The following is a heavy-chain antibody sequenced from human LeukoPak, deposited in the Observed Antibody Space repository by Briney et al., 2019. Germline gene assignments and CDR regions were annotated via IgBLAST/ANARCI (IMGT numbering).Heavy chain of an antibody. J-gene: IGHJ4*02. CDR3: AREATNYYDSSGYNDY. CDR2: INPSGGST. Sequence: GASVKVSCKASGYTFTSYYMHWVRQAPGQGLEWMGIINPSGGSTSYAQKFQGRVTMTRDMSTSTVYMELSSLRSEDTAVYYCAREATNYYDSSGYNDYWGQGTLVTVSS. V-gene: IGHV1-46*01. CDR1: GYTFTSYY. D-gene: IGHD3-22*01.